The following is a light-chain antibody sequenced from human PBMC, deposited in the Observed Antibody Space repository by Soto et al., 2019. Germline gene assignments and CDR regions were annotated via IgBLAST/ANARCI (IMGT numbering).Light chain of an antibody. CDR2: GVA. J-gene: IGLJ1*01. Sequence: QSVLTQPPSASGSPGQSVTISCTGTSSDVGGYNYVSWFQQHPGKAPKVIIYGVANRPSGVPDRFSGSKSGNTASLTVSGLQAEDEADYYCSSYAGRNNFVFGTGTKVTVL. CDR1: SSDVGGYNY. CDR3: SSYAGRNNFV. V-gene: IGLV2-8*01.